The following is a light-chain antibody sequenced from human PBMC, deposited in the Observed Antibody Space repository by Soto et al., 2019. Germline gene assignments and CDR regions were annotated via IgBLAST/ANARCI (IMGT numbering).Light chain of an antibody. Sequence: EIVMTQSPATLSVSPGERATLSCRASQSVSSNLAWYQQKPGQAPRLLIYGASSRAPGIPARLSGSGSGTEFTLTISSLQSEDFAVYYCQQYNNWQREYTFGQGTKLEIK. CDR3: QQYNNWQREYT. V-gene: IGKV3-15*01. J-gene: IGKJ2*01. CDR2: GAS. CDR1: QSVSSN.